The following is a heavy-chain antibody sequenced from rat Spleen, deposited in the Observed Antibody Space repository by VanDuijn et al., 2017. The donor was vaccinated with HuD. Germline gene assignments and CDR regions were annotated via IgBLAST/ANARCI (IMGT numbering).Heavy chain of an antibody. J-gene: IGHJ4*01. Sequence: EVQLVESGGGLVQPGRSLKLSCAASGFTFSSFPMAWVRQAPKKGLEWVAYISSGGGGIYYPDSVQGRFTISRDNAKSTLYLQMNSLRSEDTATYYCTRAMVDAWGQGASVTVSS. CDR1: GFTFSSFP. CDR2: ISSGGGGI. D-gene: IGHD1-3*01. V-gene: IGHV5-46*01. CDR3: TRAMVDA.